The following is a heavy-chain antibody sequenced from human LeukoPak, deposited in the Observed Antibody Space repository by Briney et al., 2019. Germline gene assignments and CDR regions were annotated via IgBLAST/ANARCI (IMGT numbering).Heavy chain of an antibody. CDR3: ARDRRFRDDYYYMDV. CDR1: GGTFSSYA. Sequence: ASVKVSCKASGGTFSSYAISWVRQAPGQGLEWMGGIIPIFGTANYAQKFQGRVTITADKSTSTAYMGLRSLRSDDTAVYYCARDRRFRDDYYYMDVWGKGTTVTISS. J-gene: IGHJ6*03. V-gene: IGHV1-69*06. CDR2: IIPIFGTA. D-gene: IGHD3-3*01.